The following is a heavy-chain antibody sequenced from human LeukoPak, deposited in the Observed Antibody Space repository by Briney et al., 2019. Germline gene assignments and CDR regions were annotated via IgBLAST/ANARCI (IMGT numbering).Heavy chain of an antibody. Sequence: GGSLRLSCAASGFTFDDYAMHWVRQAPGKGLEWVSGISWNSGSIGYADSVKGRFTISRDNAKNSLYLQMNSLRAEDMALYYCAKGDGSVVWQGAMDVWGKGTTVTVSS. J-gene: IGHJ6*03. CDR2: ISWNSGSI. CDR3: AKGDGSVVWQGAMDV. CDR1: GFTFDDYA. D-gene: IGHD4-23*01. V-gene: IGHV3-9*03.